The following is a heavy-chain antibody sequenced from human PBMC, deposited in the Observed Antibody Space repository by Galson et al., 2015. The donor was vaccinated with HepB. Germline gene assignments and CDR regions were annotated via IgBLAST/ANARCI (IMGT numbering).Heavy chain of an antibody. Sequence: ASGYTFTNYGFFWVRQAPGQGLEWMGWISGYNGNTNYAQKFQDRVSMTTDTSTGTAYMEVRSLRYDDTAVYYCARWVPSDNWFDPWGQGTLVTVSS. V-gene: IGHV1-18*01. CDR2: ISGYNGNT. D-gene: IGHD3-10*01. J-gene: IGHJ5*02. CDR3: ARWVPSDNWFDP. CDR1: GYTFTNYG.